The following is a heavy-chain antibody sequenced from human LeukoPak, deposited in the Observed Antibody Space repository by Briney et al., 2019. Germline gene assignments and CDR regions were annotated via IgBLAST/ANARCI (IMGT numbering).Heavy chain of an antibody. Sequence: GGSLRLSCVASGFTFSSYEMNWVRQAPGKGLEWVALISYDGSKEYYADSVKGRFTISRDNSKNTLYLQMNSLRTEDTAVYYCARGEYDYWGQGTLVTVSS. V-gene: IGHV3-30*03. J-gene: IGHJ4*02. CDR1: GFTFSSYE. D-gene: IGHD3-10*01. CDR3: ARGEYDY. CDR2: ISYDGSKE.